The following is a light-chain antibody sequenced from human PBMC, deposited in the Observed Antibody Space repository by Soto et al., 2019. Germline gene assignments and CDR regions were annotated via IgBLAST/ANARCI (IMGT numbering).Light chain of an antibody. V-gene: IGLV2-14*01. CDR3: SSYTSSSTPYV. J-gene: IGLJ1*01. CDR1: SSDVGGYNY. CDR2: EVS. Sequence: QSALTQPASVSGSPGQSITISCTGTSSDVGGYNYVSWYQQHPGKAPKLMIYEVSNRPSGVSNRFSGYKSGNTAFLTISGLQAEGEADYYCSSYTSSSTPYVFGTGTKVTVL.